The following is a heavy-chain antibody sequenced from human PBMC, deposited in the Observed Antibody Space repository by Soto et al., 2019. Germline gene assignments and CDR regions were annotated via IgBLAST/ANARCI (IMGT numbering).Heavy chain of an antibody. J-gene: IGHJ6*02. Sequence: ASVKVSCKASGYTFTGYYMHWVRQAPGQGLEWMGWINPNSGGTNYAQKFQGRVTMTRDTSISTAYMELSRLRSDDTAVYYCARDYADSSGWYLVYGMDVWGQWTTVTVSS. CDR3: ARDYADSSGWYLVYGMDV. V-gene: IGHV1-2*02. CDR2: INPNSGGT. CDR1: GYTFTGYY. D-gene: IGHD6-19*01.